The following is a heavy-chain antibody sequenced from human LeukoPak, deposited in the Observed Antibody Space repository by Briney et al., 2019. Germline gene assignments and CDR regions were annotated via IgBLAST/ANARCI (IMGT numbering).Heavy chain of an antibody. CDR2: VYNTGNT. CDR3: AREAPEGYRSGYVS. CDR1: GDSISASHHY. J-gene: IGHJ5*02. Sequence: PSETLSLTCSVSGDSISASHHYWAWIRQPPGTGLEWIGSVYNTGNTFLNPSLKSRLTISVDTSKNQLSLRLNSVTAADTAIYYCAREAPEGYRSGYVSWGQGILVTVSS. V-gene: IGHV4-39*07. D-gene: IGHD6-19*01.